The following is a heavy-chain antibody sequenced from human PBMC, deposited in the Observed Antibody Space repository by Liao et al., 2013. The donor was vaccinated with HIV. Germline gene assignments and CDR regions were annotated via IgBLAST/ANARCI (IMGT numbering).Heavy chain of an antibody. CDR3: TSAVLLCSGGTCHPDYFDS. V-gene: IGHV4-34*02. Sequence: QVRLEEWGAGLLKPSETLSLTCAVYGATLNGYYWSWVRQSPGRGLEWIGEINHAGNTIYNPSLKRRVTISLDTSKHQFSLKMSSVTVADTALYYCTSAVLLCSGGTCHPDYFDSWGRGALVTVSS. J-gene: IGHJ4*01. D-gene: IGHD2-15*01. CDR2: INHAGNT. CDR1: GATLNGYY.